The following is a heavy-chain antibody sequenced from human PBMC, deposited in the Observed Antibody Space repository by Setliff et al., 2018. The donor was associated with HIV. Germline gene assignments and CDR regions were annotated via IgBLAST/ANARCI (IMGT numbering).Heavy chain of an antibody. J-gene: IGHJ6*03. CDR2: INYDDNYE. V-gene: IGHV3-30*02. CDR3: VKGSEAVAVKYYYMDV. Sequence: GGSLRLSCAASGFTFSAHGMHWVRQAPGKGLEWVTFINYDDNYEYYADSVKGRFTISRDNSKSTVDLQMTSLTAEDTAVYYCVKGSEAVAVKYYYMDVWGRGTTVTVSS. CDR1: GFTFSAHG. D-gene: IGHD6-19*01.